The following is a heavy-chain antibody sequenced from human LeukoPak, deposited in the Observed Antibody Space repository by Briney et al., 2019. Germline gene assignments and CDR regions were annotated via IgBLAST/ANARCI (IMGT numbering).Heavy chain of an antibody. V-gene: IGHV1-2*02. CDR1: GYTFTGYY. J-gene: IGHJ4*02. CDR2: INPNSGGT. D-gene: IGHD6-13*01. Sequence: ASVKVSCKASGYTFTGYYMHWVRQAPGQGLEWMGWINPNSGGTNYAQKFQGRVTMTRDTSISTAYMELSRLRSDDTAAYYCARSGQQLVPAFDYWGQGTLVTVSS. CDR3: ARSGQQLVPAFDY.